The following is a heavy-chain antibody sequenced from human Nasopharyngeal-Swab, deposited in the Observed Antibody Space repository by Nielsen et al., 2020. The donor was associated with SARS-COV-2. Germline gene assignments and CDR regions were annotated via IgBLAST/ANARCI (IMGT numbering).Heavy chain of an antibody. CDR2: INSFSTYI. CDR1: EFTFSHYG. D-gene: IGHD6-19*01. Sequence: GGSLRLSCATSEFTFSHYGMNWVGQAPGKGLEWVSSINSFSTYIYYADSVKGRFTISRDNAKNSLFLQLSSLRVEDSAVYYCARMADSSGWYIDYWGQGTLVTVSS. J-gene: IGHJ4*02. CDR3: ARMADSSGWYIDY. V-gene: IGHV3-21*01.